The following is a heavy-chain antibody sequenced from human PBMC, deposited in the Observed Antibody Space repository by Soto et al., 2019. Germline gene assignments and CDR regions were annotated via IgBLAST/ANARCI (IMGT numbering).Heavy chain of an antibody. Sequence: PGGSLRLSCAASGFKSVDYAMGWVRQAPGKGLEWVAAISGTGARTFYDDSVRGRFTISRDNSKNALYLQLNNLRAEDSARYYCAKAFGDWYPFEKWGLGALVTVSS. V-gene: IGHV3-23*01. D-gene: IGHD2-21*02. CDR2: ISGTGART. J-gene: IGHJ4*02. CDR1: GFKSVDYA. CDR3: AKAFGDWYPFEK.